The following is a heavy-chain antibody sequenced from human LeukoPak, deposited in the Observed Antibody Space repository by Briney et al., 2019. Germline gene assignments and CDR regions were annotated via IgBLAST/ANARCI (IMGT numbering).Heavy chain of an antibody. CDR1: GGSFSGYY. CDR3: AIWGLELNY. Sequence: PSQTLSLTCAVYGGSFSGYYWSWIRQPPGKGLEWIGKINHSGSTNYSPSLKSRVTISVDTSKNQFSLKLSSVTAADTAVYYCAIWGLELNYWGQGTLVTVSS. J-gene: IGHJ4*02. CDR2: INHSGST. D-gene: IGHD1-7*01. V-gene: IGHV4-34*01.